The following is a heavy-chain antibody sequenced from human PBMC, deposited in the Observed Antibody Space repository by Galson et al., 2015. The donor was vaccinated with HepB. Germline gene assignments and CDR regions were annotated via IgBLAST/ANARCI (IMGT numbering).Heavy chain of an antibody. CDR3: AKCAVVVPAAILWYYYYMDG. CDR1: GFTFSSYA. CDR2: ISGSGGST. Sequence: SLRLSCAASGFTFSSYAMSWVRQAPGKGLEWVSAISGSGGSTYYADSVKGRFTISRDNSKNTLYLQMNSLRAEDTAVYYCAKCAVVVPAAILWYYYYMDGWGKVTTVTVSS. J-gene: IGHJ6*03. D-gene: IGHD2-2*02. V-gene: IGHV3-23*01.